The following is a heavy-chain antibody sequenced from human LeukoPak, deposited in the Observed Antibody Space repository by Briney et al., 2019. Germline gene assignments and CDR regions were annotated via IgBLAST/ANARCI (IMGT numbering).Heavy chain of an antibody. V-gene: IGHV3-49*04. Sequence: PGGSLRLSCTASGFTLGDYAMSWVRQAPGKGLQWVGFIRSKAYGGTTEYAASVKGRFTISRDYSKSIAYLQMNSLKTEDTAVYYCTRGGDFGVPAPMGIDAFDIWGQGTMVTVSS. CDR1: GFTLGDYA. CDR3: TRGGDFGVPAPMGIDAFDI. CDR2: IRSKAYGGTT. D-gene: IGHD2-2*01. J-gene: IGHJ3*02.